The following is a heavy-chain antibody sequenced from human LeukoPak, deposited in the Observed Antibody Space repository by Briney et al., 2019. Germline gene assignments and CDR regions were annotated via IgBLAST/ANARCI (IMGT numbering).Heavy chain of an antibody. CDR3: ARDPMVRGGLGGY. Sequence: SVKVSCKASGGTFSSYAISWVRQAPGQGLEWMGGIIPIFGTANYAQKFQGRVTITTDESTSTAYMELSSLRSEDTAVYHCARDPMVRGGLGGYWGQGTLVTVSS. V-gene: IGHV1-69*05. CDR2: IIPIFGTA. CDR1: GGTFSSYA. J-gene: IGHJ4*02. D-gene: IGHD3-10*01.